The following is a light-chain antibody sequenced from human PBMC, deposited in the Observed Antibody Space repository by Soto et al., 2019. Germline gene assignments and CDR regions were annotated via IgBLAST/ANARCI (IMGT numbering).Light chain of an antibody. CDR3: QQYNNWPRT. CDR2: GAS. V-gene: IGKV3-15*01. Sequence: EIVLTQSPGTLSLSPGERATLSCRASQSISSDLAWYQQKPGQAPRLLIYGASTTATGIPGRFSGSGSGREFTLTISSLQSEDFAVYYCQQYNNWPRTFGQGTKVDIK. CDR1: QSISSD. J-gene: IGKJ2*01.